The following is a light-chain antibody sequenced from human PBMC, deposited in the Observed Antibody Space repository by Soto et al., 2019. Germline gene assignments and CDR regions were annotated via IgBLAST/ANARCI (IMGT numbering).Light chain of an antibody. J-gene: IGLJ1*01. CDR3: ISYAGSDNVCPYV. V-gene: IGLV2-8*01. CDR1: SSDVGDYNY. CDR2: EVN. Sequence: QSVLTQPPSASGSPGQSVTISCTGTSSDVGDYNYVSWYQHHPGKAPKLIIYEVNKRPSGVPDRFSGSKSGNTASLTVSGLQAEDEADYYCISYAGSDNVCPYVLGTGTKVTVL.